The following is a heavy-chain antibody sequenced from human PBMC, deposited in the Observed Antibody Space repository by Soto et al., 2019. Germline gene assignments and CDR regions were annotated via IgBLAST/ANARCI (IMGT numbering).Heavy chain of an antibody. Sequence: ASVKVSCKASGYTFTSYGISWVRQAPGQGLEWMGWISAYNGNTNYAQKLQGRVTMTTDTSTSTAYMELRSLRSDDTAVYYCARDGTRTYYDFWSGYINYYYYGMDVWGQGTTVTVSS. D-gene: IGHD3-3*01. CDR2: ISAYNGNT. CDR3: ARDGTRTYYDFWSGYINYYYYGMDV. CDR1: GYTFTSYG. V-gene: IGHV1-18*01. J-gene: IGHJ6*02.